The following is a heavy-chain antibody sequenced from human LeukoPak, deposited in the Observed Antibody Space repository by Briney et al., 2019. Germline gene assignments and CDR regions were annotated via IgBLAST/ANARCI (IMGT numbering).Heavy chain of an antibody. V-gene: IGHV3-23*01. Sequence: PGGSLRLSCAASGFSFSGYAMSWVRQAPGKGLERVSGIGTSGGSTFYADSVKGRFTISRDNSKNTLYLQMNSLRAEDTAVYYCARKEVETAMVFLGVRGQGTTATVSS. CDR3: ARKEVETAMVFLGV. CDR1: GFSFSGYA. J-gene: IGHJ6*02. CDR2: IGTSGGST. D-gene: IGHD5-18*01.